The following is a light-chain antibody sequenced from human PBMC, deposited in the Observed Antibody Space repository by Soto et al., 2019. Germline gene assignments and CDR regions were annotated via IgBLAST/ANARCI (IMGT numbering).Light chain of an antibody. CDR3: QQSDTTPYT. V-gene: IGKV1-39*01. CDR2: AAS. CDR1: QSISTS. J-gene: IGKJ2*01. Sequence: DIQMTQSPSSLSTSIGDRVTLTCRASQSISTSLNWYQQKPGKAPRLLIYAASSLQSGVPSRFSGSGSGTDFTLTISSLQPEDFATYYCQQSDTTPYTFGQGTKLEIK.